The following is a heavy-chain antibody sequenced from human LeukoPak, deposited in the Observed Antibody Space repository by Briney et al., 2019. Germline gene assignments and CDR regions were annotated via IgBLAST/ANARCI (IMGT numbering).Heavy chain of an antibody. CDR1: GFSFTNYA. Sequence: GSLRLSCAASGFSFTNYAMHWVRQAPGKGLQYVSAISSNGGSTYYANSVKGRFTISRDNSKNTLYLQMGSLRAEDTAVYYCARAHGDYGVFDYWGQGTLVTVSS. CDR3: ARAHGDYGVFDY. D-gene: IGHD4-17*01. CDR2: ISSNGGST. J-gene: IGHJ4*02. V-gene: IGHV3-64*01.